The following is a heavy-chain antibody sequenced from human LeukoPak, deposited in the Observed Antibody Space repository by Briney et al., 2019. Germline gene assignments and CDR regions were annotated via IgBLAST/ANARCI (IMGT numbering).Heavy chain of an antibody. CDR1: GFTFSDYA. CDR3: AKFLWFGVSAPQAFDF. CDR2: ISASGAGT. V-gene: IGHV3-23*01. Sequence: GGSLRLSCVASGFTFSDYAMNWVRQAPGKGPEWVSGISASGAGTYYADPVKGRFTISRDNFQNTLCLQMNSLGAEDTAVYYCAKFLWFGVSAPQAFDFWGQGTMVTVSS. J-gene: IGHJ3*01. D-gene: IGHD3-10*01.